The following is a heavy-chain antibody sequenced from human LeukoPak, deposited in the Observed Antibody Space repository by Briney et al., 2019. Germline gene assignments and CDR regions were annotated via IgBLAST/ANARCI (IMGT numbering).Heavy chain of an antibody. D-gene: IGHD6-19*01. CDR3: AKDNRRHYTSGPNPDSLH. CDR1: GFIFNNYA. J-gene: IGHJ4*02. Sequence: GGSLRLSCAGSGFIFNNYAMHWVRQPPGKGLEWVSGISWNSGSIDYAASVKGRFTISRDNAKNSLYLQMNSLRVEDTAFYYCAKDNRRHYTSGPNPDSLHWGQGALVTVSS. CDR2: ISWNSGSI. V-gene: IGHV3-9*01.